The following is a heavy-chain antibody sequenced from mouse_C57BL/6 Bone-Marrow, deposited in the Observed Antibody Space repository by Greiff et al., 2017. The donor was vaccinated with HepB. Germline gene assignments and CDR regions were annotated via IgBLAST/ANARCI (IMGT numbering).Heavy chain of an antibody. V-gene: IGHV1-64*01. CDR3: ARSPVYFDV. CDR1: GYTFTSYW. CDR2: IHPNSGST. J-gene: IGHJ1*03. Sequence: SGAELVKPGASVKLSCKASGYTFTSYWMHWVKQRPGQGLEWIGMIHPNSGSTNYNEKFKSKATLTVDKSSSTAYMQLSSLTSEDSAVYYCARSPVYFDVWGTGTTVTVSS.